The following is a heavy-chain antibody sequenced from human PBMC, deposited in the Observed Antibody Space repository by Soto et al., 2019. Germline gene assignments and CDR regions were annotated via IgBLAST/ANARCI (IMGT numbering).Heavy chain of an antibody. D-gene: IGHD2-2*01. CDR3: ARYQSSVVPAAPSVNWFDP. Sequence: ASVKVSFKASGYTFTSYAMHWLRQAPGQRLEWMGWINAGNGNTKYSQKFQGRVTITRDTSASTAYMELSSLRSEDTAVYYCARYQSSVVPAAPSVNWFDPWGQGTLVTVSS. CDR1: GYTFTSYA. CDR2: INAGNGNT. J-gene: IGHJ5*02. V-gene: IGHV1-3*01.